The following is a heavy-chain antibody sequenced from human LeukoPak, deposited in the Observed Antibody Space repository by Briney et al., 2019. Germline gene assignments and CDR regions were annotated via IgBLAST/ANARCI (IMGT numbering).Heavy chain of an antibody. CDR2: INPSGGST. CDR1: GYTFTSYY. J-gene: IGHJ4*02. V-gene: IGHV1-46*01. CDR3: ARAKVRGVIIKVLTPQRYYFDY. D-gene: IGHD3-10*01. Sequence: ASVKVSCKASGYTFTSYYMHWVRQAPGQGLEWMGIINPSGGSTSYAQKFQGRVTMTRDTSISTAYMELSRLRSDDTAVYYCARAKVRGVIIKVLTPQRYYFDYWGQGTLVTVSS.